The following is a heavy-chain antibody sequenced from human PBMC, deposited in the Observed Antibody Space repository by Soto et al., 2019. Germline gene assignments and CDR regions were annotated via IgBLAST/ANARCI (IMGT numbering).Heavy chain of an antibody. CDR1: GFTFSDYY. CDR3: ARAPAAYGDYGLGNWFDP. V-gene: IGHV3-11*06. J-gene: IGHJ5*02. D-gene: IGHD4-17*01. CDR2: ISSSSSYT. Sequence: QVQLVESGGGLVKPGGSLRLSCAASGFTFSDYYMSWIRQAPGKGLEWVSYISSSSSYTNYADSVKGRFTISRDNAKNSLYLQMNSLRAEDTAVYYCARAPAAYGDYGLGNWFDPWGQGTLVTVSS.